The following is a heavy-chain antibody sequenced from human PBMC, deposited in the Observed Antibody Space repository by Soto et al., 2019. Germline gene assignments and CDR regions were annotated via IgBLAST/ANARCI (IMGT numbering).Heavy chain of an antibody. CDR1: GDSVSSNSAA. D-gene: IGHD4-17*01. CDR2: TYYRSKWYN. V-gene: IGHV6-1*01. CDR3: ARDTSERLNGDYDAFDI. Sequence: SQTLSLTCAISGDSVSSNSAAWNWIRQSPSRGLEWLGRTYYRSKWYNDYAVSVKSRITINPDTSKNQFSLQLNSVTPEDTAVYYCARDTSERLNGDYDAFDIWGQGTMVTVS. J-gene: IGHJ3*02.